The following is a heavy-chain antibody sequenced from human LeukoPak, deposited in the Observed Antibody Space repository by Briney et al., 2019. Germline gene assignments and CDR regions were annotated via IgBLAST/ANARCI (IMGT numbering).Heavy chain of an antibody. CDR3: ARTYYDFWSGYYVFDY. CDR1: GYRFTSYW. J-gene: IGHJ4*02. CDR2: IYPGDSDT. D-gene: IGHD3-3*01. V-gene: IGHV5-51*01. Sequence: GESLKISCKGSGYRFTSYWIGWVRQMPGKGLEWMGIIYPGDSDTRYSPSLQGQVTISADKSFSTAYLQWSSLKASDTAMYYCARTYYDFWSGYYVFDYWGQGTLVTVSS.